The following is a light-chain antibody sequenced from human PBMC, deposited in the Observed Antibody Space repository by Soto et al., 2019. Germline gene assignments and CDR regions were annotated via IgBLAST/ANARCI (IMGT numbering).Light chain of an antibody. V-gene: IGKV1-6*01. CDR1: QGIRND. Sequence: AIQLTQSPSSLSASVGYRFTITCRASQGIRNDLGWYQHKPGKAPKLLIHAASSLQSGVPSRFSGSASGTEFTLTISSLQPEDLASYYCLQDHSYPWTFGQGTKVDIK. J-gene: IGKJ1*01. CDR2: AAS. CDR3: LQDHSYPWT.